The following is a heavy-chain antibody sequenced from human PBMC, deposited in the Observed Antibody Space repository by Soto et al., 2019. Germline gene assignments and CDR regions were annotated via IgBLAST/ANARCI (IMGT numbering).Heavy chain of an antibody. V-gene: IGHV3-23*01. CDR3: AKDHPDSGDLGPFDS. J-gene: IGHJ4*02. CDR2: ISGRGGRT. D-gene: IGHD1-26*01. Sequence: DVQLLESGGGLVQPGGSLRLSCAASGFTFSKSAMNWVRQAPGKGLEWVAAISGRGGRTYYADSVQGRFTISRDNARNTVTLQMNSLRLEDTALYYCAKDHPDSGDLGPFDSWGQGDLVTVSS. CDR1: GFTFSKSA.